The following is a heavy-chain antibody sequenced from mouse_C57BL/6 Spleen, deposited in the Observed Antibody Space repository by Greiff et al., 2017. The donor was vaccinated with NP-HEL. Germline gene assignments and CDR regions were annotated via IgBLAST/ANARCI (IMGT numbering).Heavy chain of an antibody. CDR1: GYTFTDYY. D-gene: IGHD1-1*01. CDR3: ARPFYYYGSSYYFDY. CDR2: INPNNGGT. Sequence: VQLQQSGPELVKPGASVKISCKASGYTFTDYYMNWVKQSHGKSLEWIGDINPNNGGTSYNQKFKGKATLTVDKSSSTAYMELRSLTSEDSAVYYCARPFYYYGSSYYFDYWGQGTTLTVSS. J-gene: IGHJ2*01. V-gene: IGHV1-26*01.